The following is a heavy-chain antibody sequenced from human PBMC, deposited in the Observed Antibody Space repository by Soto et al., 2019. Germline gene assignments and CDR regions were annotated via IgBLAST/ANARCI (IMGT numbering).Heavy chain of an antibody. CDR3: VRDRRIYYSDPHDEFVASDYEV. Sequence: QVQLIQSEAEVKKPGYSVRVSCTASGGIFGSHGFSWVRQSPGQRLEWVGGFIPIFRTLNYTEKFQARVRIAEDESTNTGYLDLSSLTSEDTAVYYCVRDRRIYYSDPHDEFVASDYEVWGHGTMVSVSS. J-gene: IGHJ3*01. D-gene: IGHD3-22*01. V-gene: IGHV1-69*01. CDR2: FIPIFRTL. CDR1: GGIFGSHG.